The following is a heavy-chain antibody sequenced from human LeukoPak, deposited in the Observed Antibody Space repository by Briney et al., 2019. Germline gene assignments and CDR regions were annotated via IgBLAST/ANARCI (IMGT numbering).Heavy chain of an antibody. CDR2: ISSSGSTI. D-gene: IGHD2-2*02. V-gene: IGHV3-48*03. CDR1: GFTFSSYE. J-gene: IGHJ6*02. CDR3: ARDWGAYTDYGMDV. Sequence: GGSLRLSCAASGFTFSSYEMNWVRQAPGKGLEWVSYISSSGSTIYYADSVKGRFTISRDNAKNSLYLQMDSLRAEDTAVYYCARDWGAYTDYGMDVWGQGTLVTVSS.